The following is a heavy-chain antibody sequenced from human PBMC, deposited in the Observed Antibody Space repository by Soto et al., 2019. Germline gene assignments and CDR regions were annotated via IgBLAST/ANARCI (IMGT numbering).Heavy chain of an antibody. J-gene: IGHJ4*02. CDR3: AKGKGGSGWIIDY. D-gene: IGHD6-19*01. Sequence: QVQLVQSGAEVKKPGASVKVSCKVSGYTLTELSMHWVRQAPGKGLEWMGGFDPEDGETIYAQKLQGRVTKTEDTPTDQAFIALSSLGSEVLGVYYCAKGKGGSGWIIDYWGQGTLVTVSS. V-gene: IGHV1-24*01. CDR1: GYTLTELS. CDR2: FDPEDGET.